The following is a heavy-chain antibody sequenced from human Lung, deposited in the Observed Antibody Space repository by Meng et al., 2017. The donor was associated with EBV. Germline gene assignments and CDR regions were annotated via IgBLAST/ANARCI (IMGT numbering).Heavy chain of an antibody. CDR1: GGSFSGYY. J-gene: IGHJ4*02. Sequence: QVQLQQWGAGLLKPSETLSLTCAVYGGSFSGYYWSWIRQPPGKGLEWIGEINHSGSTNYNPSLKSRVTISVDRSKNQFSLKLSSVTAADTAVYYCARDPGLGYSGYDGILGYWGQGTLVTVSS. CDR3: ARDPGLGYSGYDGILGY. V-gene: IGHV4-34*01. CDR2: INHSGST. D-gene: IGHD5-12*01.